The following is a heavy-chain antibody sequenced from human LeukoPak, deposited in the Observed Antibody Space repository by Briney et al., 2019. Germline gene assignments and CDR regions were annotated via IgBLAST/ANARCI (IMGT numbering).Heavy chain of an antibody. V-gene: IGHV1-2*04. CDR3: ARAAYSSSPVDY. J-gene: IGHJ4*02. Sequence: SVKVSCKASGGTFSSYAISWVRQAPGQGLEWMGWINPNSGGTNYAQKFQGWVTMTRDTSISTAYMELSRLRSDDTAVYYCARAAYSSSPVDYWGQGTLVTVSS. CDR2: INPNSGGT. D-gene: IGHD6-13*01. CDR1: GGTFSSYA.